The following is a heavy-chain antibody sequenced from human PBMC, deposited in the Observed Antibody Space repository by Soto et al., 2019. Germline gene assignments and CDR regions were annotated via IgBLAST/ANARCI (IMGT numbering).Heavy chain of an antibody. CDR2: ISGSGGSK. V-gene: IGHV3-23*01. D-gene: IGHD3-10*01. CDR3: AKDKGVNGGFSSAY. Sequence: EVQLLESGGGLVQPGGSLRLSCAASGFTFSSYAMSWVRQAPGKGLEWVSAISGSGGSKYYADSVKGRFTISRDNSKNTLYLQMNSLRAEDTAVYYCAKDKGVNGGFSSAYWGQGTLVTVSS. CDR1: GFTFSSYA. J-gene: IGHJ4*02.